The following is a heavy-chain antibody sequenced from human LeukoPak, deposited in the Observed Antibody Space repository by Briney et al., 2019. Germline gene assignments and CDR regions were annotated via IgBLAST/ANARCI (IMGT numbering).Heavy chain of an antibody. Sequence: GGSLRLSCAASGFAVSSNYMSWVRQAPGKGLEWVSVIYSGGSTYYADSVKGRFTISRDNSENTLYLQMNSLRAEDTAVYYCAREYYPNYGMDVWGQGTTVTVSS. D-gene: IGHD3-10*01. CDR2: IYSGGST. J-gene: IGHJ6*02. CDR3: AREYYPNYGMDV. V-gene: IGHV3-66*01. CDR1: GFAVSSNY.